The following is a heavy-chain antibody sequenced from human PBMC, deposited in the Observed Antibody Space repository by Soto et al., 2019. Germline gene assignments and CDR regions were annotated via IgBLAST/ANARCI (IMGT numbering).Heavy chain of an antibody. CDR1: GATFSSYA. V-gene: IGHV1-69*13. CDR3: ARAYGGYRVYAFDI. J-gene: IGHJ3*02. Sequence: GSSVKLSCKASGATFSSYASSWVRQAPGQGLEWMGGIIPIFGTANCAQKFQGRVTITADESTSTAYMELSSLRSEDTAVYYCARAYGGYRVYAFDIWGQGTMVTVSS. D-gene: IGHD5-12*01. CDR2: IIPIFGTA.